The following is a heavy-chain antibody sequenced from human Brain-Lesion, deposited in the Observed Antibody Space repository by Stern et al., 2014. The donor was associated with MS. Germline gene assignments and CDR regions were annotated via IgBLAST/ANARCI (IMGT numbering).Heavy chain of an antibody. CDR3: TKDSGYFSGLFDS. CDR1: GFTFDDFA. V-gene: IGHV3-9*01. J-gene: IGHJ4*02. Sequence: EVQLVESGGGLVQPGRSLRISCAASGFTFDDFALHWVRQAPGQGLEWVSGINWNSGSLAYADSVKGRFSISRDSAKNSLFLQMNSLRPEDTALYYCTKDSGYFSGLFDSWGQGTLVTVSS. D-gene: IGHD3-22*01. CDR2: INWNSGSL.